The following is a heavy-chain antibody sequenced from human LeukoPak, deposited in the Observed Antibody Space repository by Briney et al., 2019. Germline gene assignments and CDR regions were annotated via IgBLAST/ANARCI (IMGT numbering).Heavy chain of an antibody. CDR2: INPSGGST. CDR1: GYTFTSYY. Sequence: ASVKVSCKASGYTFTSYYMHWVRQAPGQGLEWMGIINPSGGSTSYAQKFQGRVTMTRDTYTSTVYMELSSLRSEDTAVYYCARTYYYDSSGYGDFDYWGQGTLVTVSS. V-gene: IGHV1-46*01. J-gene: IGHJ4*02. D-gene: IGHD3-22*01. CDR3: ARTYYYDSSGYGDFDY.